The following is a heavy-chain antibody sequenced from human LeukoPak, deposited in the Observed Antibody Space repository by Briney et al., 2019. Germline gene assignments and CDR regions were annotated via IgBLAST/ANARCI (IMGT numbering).Heavy chain of an antibody. J-gene: IGHJ3*02. CDR1: GGSVSYYY. Sequence: KSSEALSLTCTVSGGSVSYYYWSWIRQPPGKGLEWIGYIYNSGGTNYNPSLKSRVTISIDTSKNQFSLKLSSVTAADTAVYYCARLSPRMGMNAFDIWGQGTMVTVSS. V-gene: IGHV4-59*02. CDR2: IYNSGGT. D-gene: IGHD7-27*01. CDR3: ARLSPRMGMNAFDI.